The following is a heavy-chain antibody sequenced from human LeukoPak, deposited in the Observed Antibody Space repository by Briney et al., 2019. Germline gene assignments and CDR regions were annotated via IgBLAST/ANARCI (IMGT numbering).Heavy chain of an antibody. J-gene: IGHJ4*02. D-gene: IGHD5-12*01. CDR2: INQDGSAK. Sequence: PGGSLRLSCADSGFLFSNSWMAWDRQAPGRGLEWLANINQDGSAKTCVDSVKGRFTISRDNAKNSLYLQMNSLRAEDTAMYYCARDSGYNAFDYWGQGTLVTVSS. CDR3: ARDSGYNAFDY. CDR1: GFLFSNSW. V-gene: IGHV3-7*05.